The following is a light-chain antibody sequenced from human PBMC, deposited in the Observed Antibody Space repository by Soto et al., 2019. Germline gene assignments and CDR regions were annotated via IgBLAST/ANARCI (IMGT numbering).Light chain of an antibody. Sequence: QSVLTQPASVSGSPGQSITISCTGTSSDVGGYNYVSWYQQHPGKAPKLMIYEVSNRPSGVSNRFSGSKSGNTASLTISGLQAEDEADYYCSSYTSSYSYVFGTGTQV. V-gene: IGLV2-14*01. J-gene: IGLJ1*01. CDR3: SSYTSSYSYV. CDR2: EVS. CDR1: SSDVGGYNY.